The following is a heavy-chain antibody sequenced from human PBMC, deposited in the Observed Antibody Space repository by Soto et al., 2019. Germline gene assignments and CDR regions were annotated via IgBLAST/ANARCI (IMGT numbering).Heavy chain of an antibody. CDR1: GFTFSDYY. Sequence: GGSLRLSCAASGFTFSDYYMSWIRQAQGKGLEWVSYISSSSSYTNYADSVKGRFTISRDNAKNSLYLQMNSLRAEDTAVYYCAREGDIVVVVAANWFDPWGQGTLVTVSS. CDR2: ISSSSSYT. CDR3: AREGDIVVVVAANWFDP. V-gene: IGHV3-11*06. D-gene: IGHD2-15*01. J-gene: IGHJ5*02.